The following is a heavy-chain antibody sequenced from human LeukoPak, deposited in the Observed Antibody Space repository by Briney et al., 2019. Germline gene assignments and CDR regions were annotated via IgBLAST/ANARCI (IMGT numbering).Heavy chain of an antibody. V-gene: IGHV1-8*01. Sequence: ASVKVSCKASGYTFTSYDINWVRQATGQGLEWMGWMNPNSGNTGYAQKFQGRVTMTRNTSISTAYMELSSLRSEDTAVYYCAGRGGGFYDSSGYYLEDYWGQGTLVTVSS. CDR1: GYTFTSYD. CDR3: AGRGGGFYDSSGYYLEDY. J-gene: IGHJ4*02. D-gene: IGHD3-22*01. CDR2: MNPNSGNT.